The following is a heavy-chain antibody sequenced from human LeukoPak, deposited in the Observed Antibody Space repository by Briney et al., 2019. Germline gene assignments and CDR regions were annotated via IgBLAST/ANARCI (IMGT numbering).Heavy chain of an antibody. Sequence: GGSLRLSCAASGFTFSTYGMNWVRQAPGKGLEWVANIKQDGSEKYYVDSVKGRFTISRDNAKNSLYLQMNSLRAEDSAVYYCARYCTFRTCSGTKFDSWGQGTLVTVSS. V-gene: IGHV3-7*01. CDR3: ARYCTFRTCSGTKFDS. CDR1: GFTFSTYG. J-gene: IGHJ4*02. CDR2: IKQDGSEK. D-gene: IGHD1-1*01.